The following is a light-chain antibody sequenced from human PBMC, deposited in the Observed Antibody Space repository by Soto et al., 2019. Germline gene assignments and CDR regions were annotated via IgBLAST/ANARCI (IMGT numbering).Light chain of an antibody. V-gene: IGKV1-5*03. Sequence: DIQMTQSPSTLSVSVGDRVTIVFRASQTISSWLAWYQQKPGKAPKLLIYKASTLKSGVPSRFSGSGSGTEFTLTISSLQPDDFATYYCQHYNSYSEAFGQGTKVDIK. CDR1: QTISSW. CDR3: QHYNSYSEA. J-gene: IGKJ1*01. CDR2: KAS.